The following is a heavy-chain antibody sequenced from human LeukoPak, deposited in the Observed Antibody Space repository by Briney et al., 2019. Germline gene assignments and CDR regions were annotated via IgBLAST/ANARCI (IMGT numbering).Heavy chain of an antibody. V-gene: IGHV5-51*01. CDR2: IYPVDSDT. Sequence: GESLKISCKGSGYTFTNYWIGWVRQMPGRGLEWMGIIYPVDSDTRYSPSFQGQVTISVDRSISTAYLQWSSLKASDTAMYYCARTYYYDNSGYDPLDYWGQGTLVTVSS. D-gene: IGHD3-22*01. CDR3: ARTYYYDNSGYDPLDY. J-gene: IGHJ4*02. CDR1: GYTFTNYW.